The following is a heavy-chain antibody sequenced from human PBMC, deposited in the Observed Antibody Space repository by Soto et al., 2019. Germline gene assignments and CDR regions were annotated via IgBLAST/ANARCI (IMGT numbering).Heavy chain of an antibody. Sequence: EGSLRLSCAASRFTFNRYAMSWVRQAPGKGLEWVSAISGSGDCTYYAESLRGRLTISRDNSKNTLSLQVNTLGADDTTVYYCVRWGYSVYDFTPPSGYYFFYAVDVWGQGTTVTV. CDR3: VRWGYSVYDFTPPSGYYFFYAVDV. CDR1: RFTFNRYA. D-gene: IGHD5-12*01. CDR2: ISGSGDCT. J-gene: IGHJ6*02. V-gene: IGHV3-23*01.